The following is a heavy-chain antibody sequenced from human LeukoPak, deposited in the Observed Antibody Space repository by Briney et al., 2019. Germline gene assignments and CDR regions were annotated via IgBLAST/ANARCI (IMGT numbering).Heavy chain of an antibody. CDR2: ISYDGSNK. D-gene: IGHD6-19*01. Sequence: PGGSLRLSCAASGFTFSSYAMPWVRQAPGKGLEWVAVISYDGSNKYYADSVKGRFTISRDNSKNTLYLQMNSLRAEDTAVYYCARDAVAGGDYWGQGTLVTVSS. CDR3: ARDAVAGGDY. J-gene: IGHJ4*02. CDR1: GFTFSSYA. V-gene: IGHV3-30-3*01.